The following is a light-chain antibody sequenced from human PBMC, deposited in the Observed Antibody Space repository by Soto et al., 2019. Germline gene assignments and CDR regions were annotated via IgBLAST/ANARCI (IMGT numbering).Light chain of an antibody. Sequence: QSALTQPPSASGSPGQSVTIPCTGTSSDVGGYNYVSWYQQHPGKAPKVMIYEVDKRPSGVPDRFSGSKSGNTASLTVSGLQAEDEAHYYCSSNGGRNAVIFGGGTKLTVL. CDR1: SSDVGGYNY. V-gene: IGLV2-8*01. J-gene: IGLJ2*01. CDR3: SSNGGRNAVI. CDR2: EVD.